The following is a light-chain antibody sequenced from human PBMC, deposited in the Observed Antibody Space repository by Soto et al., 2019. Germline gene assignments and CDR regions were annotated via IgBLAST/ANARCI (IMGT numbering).Light chain of an antibody. Sequence: DIQMTQSPSSLSASVGDTVTITCRASQSISVHLNWYQQKPGKVPKLLIYAATNLPSGVPSIFSASGSEIDFARTIGSLQPEDFETYYCEQSYSTPYTFGQGTKLLIK. CDR3: EQSYSTPYT. V-gene: IGKV1-39*01. J-gene: IGKJ2*01. CDR1: QSISVH. CDR2: AAT.